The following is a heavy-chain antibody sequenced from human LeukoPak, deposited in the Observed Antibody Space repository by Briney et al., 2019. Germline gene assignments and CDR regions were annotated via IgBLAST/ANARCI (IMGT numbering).Heavy chain of an antibody. D-gene: IGHD5-24*01. CDR2: ISSSSSYI. CDR1: GFTFSSYS. V-gene: IGHV3-21*01. J-gene: IGHJ4*02. Sequence: GGSLRLSCAASGFTFSSYSMNWFRQAPGKGLDWVSSISSSSSYIYYADSVKGRFTISRDNDKNSLYLQMNSLRAEDTAVYCCARGRRDGYNRLSHPTYFEYWGQGTLVSVSS. CDR3: ARGRRDGYNRLSHPTYFEY.